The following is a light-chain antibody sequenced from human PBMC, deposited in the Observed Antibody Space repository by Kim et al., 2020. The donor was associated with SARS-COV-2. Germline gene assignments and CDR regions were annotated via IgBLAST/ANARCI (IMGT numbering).Light chain of an antibody. V-gene: IGLV7-46*01. CDR1: TGPVTSDHY. CDR2: NTN. Sequence: PGGTVTLLGDSSTGPVTSDHYPFWFQQKPGQAPRTLISNTNTKQSWTPARFSGSLLGGKAALTLSGAQAEDEAEYYCLLSYRGARVFGGGTQLTVL. J-gene: IGLJ3*02. CDR3: LLSYRGARV.